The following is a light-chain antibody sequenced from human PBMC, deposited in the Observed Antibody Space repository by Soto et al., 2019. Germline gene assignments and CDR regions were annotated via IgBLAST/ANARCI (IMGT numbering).Light chain of an antibody. V-gene: IGKV3-15*01. CDR1: QSVTTN. J-gene: IGKJ2*01. CDR2: GAS. CDR3: QQDNNWPRYT. Sequence: EIVMTQSPATLSVSPGERASLSCRASQSVTTNLAWYQQQPGQTPRLLIYGASTRATGIPARFSGSGAATECTRTISSLQAEDSAVYYCQQDNNWPRYTFGQGTKLEIK.